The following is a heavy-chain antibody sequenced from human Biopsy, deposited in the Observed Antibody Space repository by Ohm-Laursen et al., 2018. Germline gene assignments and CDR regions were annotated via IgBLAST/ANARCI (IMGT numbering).Heavy chain of an antibody. D-gene: IGHD3-3*01. CDR2: IDPKSGGT. CDR1: AYSFVDHR. V-gene: IGHV1-2*02. J-gene: IGHJ5*01. Sequence: ASVKVPCKASAYSFVDHRIHWVRQAPGQGLEWMGWIDPKSGGTNYAQKFQGRVTMTRDTSISTTYMELRRLTSDDTAVFYCARELGDFWGGRQFDFWGQGTLVTVSS. CDR3: ARELGDFWGGRQFDF.